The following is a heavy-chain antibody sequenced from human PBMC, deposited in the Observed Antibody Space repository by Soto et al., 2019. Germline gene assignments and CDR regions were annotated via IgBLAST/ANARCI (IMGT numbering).Heavy chain of an antibody. V-gene: IGHV4-59*12. CDR3: AREKGASMIVPHNWFDP. Sequence: PSETLSLTCTVSGGSISSYYWSWIRQPPGKGLEWIGYIYYSGSTNYNPSLKSRVTISVDTSKNQFSLKLSSVTAADTAVYYCAREKGASMIVPHNWFDPWGQGTLVTVSS. J-gene: IGHJ5*02. CDR1: GGSISSYY. CDR2: IYYSGST. D-gene: IGHD3-22*01.